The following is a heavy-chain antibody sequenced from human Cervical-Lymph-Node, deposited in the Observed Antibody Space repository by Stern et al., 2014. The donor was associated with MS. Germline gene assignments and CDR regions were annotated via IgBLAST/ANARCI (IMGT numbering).Heavy chain of an antibody. Sequence: EVQLVESGAEVKKPGESLKISCEASGYLFDDYWIGWVRQMSGRGLELVAIIFPRDSNTRYSPSVQGQVTISAHQSISTAYLQWSSRKASDTAIYYCARSPATPSGYDRFDYWGQGALVTVSS. J-gene: IGHJ4*02. CDR1: GYLFDDYW. CDR3: ARSPATPSGYDRFDY. D-gene: IGHD5-12*01. CDR2: IFPRDSNT. V-gene: IGHV5-51*03.